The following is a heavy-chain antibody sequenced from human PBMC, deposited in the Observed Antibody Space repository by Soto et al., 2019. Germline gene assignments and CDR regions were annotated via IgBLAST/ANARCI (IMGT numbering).Heavy chain of an antibody. V-gene: IGHV4-59*12. CDR2: SYYSGST. D-gene: IGHD6-25*01. CDR1: GGSISSDY. J-gene: IGHJ4*02. Sequence: QVQLQESGPGLVKPSETLSLTCTVSGGSISSDYCCWIRQPPGQGLAWMGYSYYSGSTNYNPSLKSRVTISVDRSKNQFSLKLSSVTAADTAVYHCAAGSAAGPLDYWGQGTLVTVSS. CDR3: AAGSAAGPLDY.